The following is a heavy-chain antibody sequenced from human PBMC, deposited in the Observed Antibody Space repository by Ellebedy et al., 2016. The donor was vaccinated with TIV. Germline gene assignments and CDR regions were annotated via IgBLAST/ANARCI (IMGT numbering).Heavy chain of an antibody. J-gene: IGHJ6*02. CDR3: ARAHNIDYYDSSGWGISYYYYYGMDV. D-gene: IGHD3-22*01. CDR1: GFTFSSYS. CDR2: ISSSSSTI. V-gene: IGHV3-48*02. Sequence: GGSLRLXXAASGFTFSSYSMNWVRQAPGKGLEWVSYISSSSSTIYYADSVKGRFTISRDNAKNSLYLQMNSLRDEDTAVYYCARAHNIDYYDSSGWGISYYYYYGMDVWGQGTTVTVSS.